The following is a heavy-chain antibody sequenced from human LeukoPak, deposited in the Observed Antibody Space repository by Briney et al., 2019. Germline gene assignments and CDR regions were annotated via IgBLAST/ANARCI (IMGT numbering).Heavy chain of an antibody. V-gene: IGHV3-30*19. Sequence: PGGSLRLSCAASGFTFSSYGMHWVRQAPGKGLEWVAVISYDGSHKYYADSVKGRFTISRDNSKNTLYLQMNSLRAEDTAVYYCAKDSRYYDSWRTYWYFDLWGRGTLVTVSS. D-gene: IGHD3-22*01. CDR3: AKDSRYYDSWRTYWYFDL. CDR2: ISYDGSHK. CDR1: GFTFSSYG. J-gene: IGHJ2*01.